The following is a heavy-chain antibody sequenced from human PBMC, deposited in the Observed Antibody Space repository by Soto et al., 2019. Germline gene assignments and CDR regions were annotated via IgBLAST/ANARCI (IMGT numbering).Heavy chain of an antibody. D-gene: IGHD3-10*01. CDR2: ISAYNGNT. Sequence: ASVKVSCKASGYTFTSCGISWVRQAPGQGLEWMGWISAYNGNTNYAQKLQGRVTMTTDTSTSTAYMELRSLRSDDTAVYYCARDEVRGVIITVDAFDIWGQGTMVTVSS. CDR3: ARDEVRGVIITVDAFDI. CDR1: GYTFTSCG. J-gene: IGHJ3*02. V-gene: IGHV1-18*01.